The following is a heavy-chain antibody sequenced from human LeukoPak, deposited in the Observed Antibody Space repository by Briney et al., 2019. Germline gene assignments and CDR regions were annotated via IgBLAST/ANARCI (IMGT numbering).Heavy chain of an antibody. D-gene: IGHD3-3*01. V-gene: IGHV1-3*01. Sequence: ASVKVSCKASGYTFTSYAMHWVRQAPGQRLEWMGWINAGNGNTKYSQKFQGRVTITRDTSASTAYMELSSLRSEDTAVYYCAREDWSGYQSFDYWGQGTLVTVSS. CDR2: INAGNGNT. CDR1: GYTFTSYA. J-gene: IGHJ4*02. CDR3: AREDWSGYQSFDY.